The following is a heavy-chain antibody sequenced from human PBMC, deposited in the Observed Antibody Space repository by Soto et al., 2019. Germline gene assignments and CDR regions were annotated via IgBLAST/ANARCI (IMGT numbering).Heavy chain of an antibody. CDR1: GGTFSSYA. CDR2: IIPIFGTA. CDR3: ARGGRPTQFTYFDY. V-gene: IGHV1-69*13. Sequence: ASVKVSCKASGGTFSSYAISWVRQAPGQGLEWMGGIIPIFGTANYAQKFQGRVTITADESTSTAYMELSSLRSEDTAVYYCARGGRPTQFTYFDYWGQGTLVTVS. J-gene: IGHJ4*02.